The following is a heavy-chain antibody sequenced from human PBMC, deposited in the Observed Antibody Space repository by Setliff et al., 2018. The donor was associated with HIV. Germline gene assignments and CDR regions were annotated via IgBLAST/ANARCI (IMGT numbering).Heavy chain of an antibody. CDR1: GASSIYF. J-gene: IGHJ4*02. CDR3: AKDRSGSYRTFDY. CDR2: VYYSGST. Sequence: PSAPLSLTCTVSGASSIYFWGWIRQPPGKGLEWIGSVYYSGSTYYNPSLKSRVTISMDTSKNQFSLKLNSVTAADTAVYYCAKDRSGSYRTFDYWGPGIPVTVSS. D-gene: IGHD1-26*01. V-gene: IGHV4-39*07.